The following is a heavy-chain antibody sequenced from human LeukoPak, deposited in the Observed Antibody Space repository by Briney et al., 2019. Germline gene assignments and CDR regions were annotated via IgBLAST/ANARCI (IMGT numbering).Heavy chain of an antibody. V-gene: IGHV3-11*01. J-gene: IGHJ5*02. CDR3: ATDGAGFDT. Sequence: PGGSLRLSCAASGFTFSDYNMNWVRQAPGKGLEWVSYINIGGTNTHYADSEKGRFTISRDNAKKSPYLEMNNLRAEDPAVYYCATDGAGFDTWGQGVLVTVS. CDR1: GFTFSDYN. CDR2: INIGGTNT.